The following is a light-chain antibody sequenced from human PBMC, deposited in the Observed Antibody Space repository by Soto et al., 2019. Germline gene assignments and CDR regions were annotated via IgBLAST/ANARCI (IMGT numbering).Light chain of an antibody. CDR2: DAS. J-gene: IGKJ4*01. Sequence: EIVLTQSPATLSLSPGERATLSCRASQSVSSYLAWYQQKPGQAPRLLISDASNRATGIPARFSGSGSGTDFTLTVGSLEPEDVAVYYCEQRRDWPLTFGGGTKVLI. CDR3: EQRRDWPLT. V-gene: IGKV3-11*01. CDR1: QSVSSY.